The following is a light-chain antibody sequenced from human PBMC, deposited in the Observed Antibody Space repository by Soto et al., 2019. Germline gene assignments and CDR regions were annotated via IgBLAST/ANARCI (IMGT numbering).Light chain of an antibody. CDR1: QSVSSN. CDR2: CAS. CDR3: HQYNNWPPYT. V-gene: IGKV3-15*01. J-gene: IGKJ2*01. Sequence: EIVMTQSPATLSVSPGERATLSCRASQSVSSNLAWYQQKPGQAPRLLIYCASTRATGIPARFSGSGSGIEFNLTISSLQSEDFADYYCHQYNNWPPYTFGQGTKLEIK.